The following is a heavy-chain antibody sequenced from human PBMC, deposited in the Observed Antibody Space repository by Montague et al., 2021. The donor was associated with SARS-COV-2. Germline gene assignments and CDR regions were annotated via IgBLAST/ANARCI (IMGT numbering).Heavy chain of an antibody. D-gene: IGHD2-2*01. CDR2: INHSGST. CDR1: GGSFSGYY. Sequence: SETLSLTCAVYGGSFSGYYWSWIRQPPGKGLEWIGEINHSGSTNYNPSLKSRVTISVDTSKNQFSLKLSSVTAADTAVYYCARVRSVPAAMRIFSLVRSCYGIDFWGQGTPVTVSS. J-gene: IGHJ6*02. CDR3: ARVRSVPAAMRIFSLVRSCYGIDF. V-gene: IGHV4-34*01.